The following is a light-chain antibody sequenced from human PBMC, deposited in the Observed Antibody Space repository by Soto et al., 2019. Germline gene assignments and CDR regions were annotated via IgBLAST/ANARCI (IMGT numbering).Light chain of an antibody. V-gene: IGKV3-20*01. CDR3: QQYGSS. J-gene: IGKJ1*01. CDR2: GAS. CDR1: QSVSSSY. Sequence: EIVLTQSPGTLSLSPGERATLSCRASQSVSSSYLAWYQQKPGQAPSLLIYGASSRATGIPDRFSGSGSGTDFTITISRLEPEDFAVYYCQQYGSSFGQGTKVEIK.